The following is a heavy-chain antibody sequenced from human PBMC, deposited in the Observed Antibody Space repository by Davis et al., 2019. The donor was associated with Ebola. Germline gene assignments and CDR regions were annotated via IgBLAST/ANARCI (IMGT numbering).Heavy chain of an antibody. CDR1: GGSFSGYY. CDR3: ARASAGPGNWFDP. D-gene: IGHD4/OR15-4a*01. CDR2: INHSGST. J-gene: IGHJ5*02. V-gene: IGHV4-34*01. Sequence: PSETLSLTCAVYGGSFSGYYWSWIRQPPGKGLEWIGEINHSGSTNYNPSLKSRVTISVDTSKNQFSLKLSSVTAADTAVYYCARASAGPGNWFDPWGQGTLVTVSS.